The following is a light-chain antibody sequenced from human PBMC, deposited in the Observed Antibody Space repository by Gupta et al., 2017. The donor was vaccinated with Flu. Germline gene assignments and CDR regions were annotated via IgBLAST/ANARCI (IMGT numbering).Light chain of an antibody. V-gene: IGLV2-8*01. CDR2: DVT. CDR3: SSYGGSNKWV. CDR1: SSDVGAYNS. J-gene: IGLJ3*02. Sequence: SVTTSCTGTSSDVGAYNSVSWYQQHPGKAPKLMSEDVTKRPAGVPDRFSGSKSGNAASMTVGGLQSEDEADYYCSSYGGSNKWVFGGGTTLTVL.